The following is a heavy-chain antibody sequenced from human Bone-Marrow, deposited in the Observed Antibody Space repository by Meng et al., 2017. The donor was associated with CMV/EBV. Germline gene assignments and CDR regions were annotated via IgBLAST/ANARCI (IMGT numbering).Heavy chain of an antibody. Sequence: GESLKISCAASGFTFSNAWMSWVRQAPGKGLEWVGRIKSKTDGGTTDYAAPVKGRFTISRDDSKNTLYLQMNSLRAEDTAVYYCAKSRGNGNLPYYCYGMDVWGQGTTGTVSS. CDR1: GFTFSNAW. J-gene: IGHJ6*02. CDR3: AKSRGNGNLPYYCYGMDV. D-gene: IGHD1-1*01. V-gene: IGHV3-15*01. CDR2: IKSKTDGGTT.